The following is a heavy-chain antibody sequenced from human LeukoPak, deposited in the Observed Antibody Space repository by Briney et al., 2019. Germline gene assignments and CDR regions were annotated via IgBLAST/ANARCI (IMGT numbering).Heavy chain of an antibody. D-gene: IGHD3-22*01. Sequence: SETLSLTCTVSGGSISSYYWSWIRQPAGKGLEWIGRIYTSGSTNYNPSLKSRVTMSVDTSKNQFSLKLSSVTAADTAVYYCARTSYYYDSSPEAFDIWGQGTMVTVSS. J-gene: IGHJ3*02. V-gene: IGHV4-4*07. CDR1: GGSISSYY. CDR3: ARTSYYYDSSPEAFDI. CDR2: IYTSGST.